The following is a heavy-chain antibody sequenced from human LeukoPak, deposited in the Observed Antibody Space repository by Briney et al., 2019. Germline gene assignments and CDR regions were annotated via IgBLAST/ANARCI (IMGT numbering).Heavy chain of an antibody. CDR2: ISSDGNTI. Sequence: GGSLRLSCAASGLTFSSYWMHWVRQAPGKGLVWISGISSDGNTINYADSVKGRFTISRDNAKNTLYLQMNSLRAEDTALYYCGRAYDFSRHWGQGTLVTVSS. D-gene: IGHD3-3*01. V-gene: IGHV3-74*01. CDR3: GRAYDFSRH. J-gene: IGHJ4*02. CDR1: GLTFSSYW.